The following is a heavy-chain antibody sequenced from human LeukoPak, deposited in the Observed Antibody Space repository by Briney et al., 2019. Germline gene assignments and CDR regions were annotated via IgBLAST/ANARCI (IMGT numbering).Heavy chain of an antibody. D-gene: IGHD2-21*02. CDR2: ISNGKT. V-gene: IGHV3-23*01. CDR3: VREAGYCASVCLKSNWFDP. J-gene: IGHJ5*02. Sequence: GGSLILSCAASGSPLSSHAMSWVRQPPGKGLEWVSAISNGKTYYADSVRGRFTISRDDSKNTVYLQMNSLRDEDTALYYCVREAGYCASVCLKSNWFDPWGQGTLVTVSS. CDR1: GSPLSSHA.